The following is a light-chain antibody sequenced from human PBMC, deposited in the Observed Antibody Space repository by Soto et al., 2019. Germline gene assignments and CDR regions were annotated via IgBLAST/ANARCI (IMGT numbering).Light chain of an antibody. V-gene: IGKV3-20*01. Sequence: EIVLTQSPGTLSLSPGERATLSCRASQSVSGTYLAWYQQTPGQAPRLLIYGASTRATGIPDRFSGSGSGTEFTLTISRLEPEDFTVYYCQKYGTLPTTFGPGTKVDVK. J-gene: IGKJ3*01. CDR2: GAS. CDR1: QSVSGTY. CDR3: QKYGTLPTT.